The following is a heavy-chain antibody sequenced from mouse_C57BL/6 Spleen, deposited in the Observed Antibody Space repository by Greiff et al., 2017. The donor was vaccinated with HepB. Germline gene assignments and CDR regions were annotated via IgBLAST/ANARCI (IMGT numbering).Heavy chain of an antibody. Sequence: VQLKESGGGLVKPGGSLKLSCAASGFTFSSYAMSWVRQTPEKRLEWVATISDGGSYTYYPDNVKGRFTISRDNAKNNLYLQMSHLKSEDTAMYYCAVDSSGYGFAYWGQGTLVTVSA. V-gene: IGHV5-4*01. CDR3: AVDSSGYGFAY. J-gene: IGHJ3*01. CDR2: ISDGGSYT. CDR1: GFTFSSYA. D-gene: IGHD3-2*02.